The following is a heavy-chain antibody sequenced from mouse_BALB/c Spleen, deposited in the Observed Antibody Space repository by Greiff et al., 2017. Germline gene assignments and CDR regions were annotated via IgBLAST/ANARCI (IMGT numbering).Heavy chain of an antibody. D-gene: IGHD2-4*01. J-gene: IGHJ2*01. CDR2: ISYSGST. Sequence: EVQLQESGPGLVKPSQSLSLTCTVTGYSITSDYAWNWIRQFPGNKLEWMGYISYSGSTSYNPSLKSRISITRDTSKNQFFLQLNSVTTEDTATYYCARSTITLDYWGQGTTLTVSS. CDR3: ARSTITLDY. V-gene: IGHV3-2*02. CDR1: GYSITSDYA.